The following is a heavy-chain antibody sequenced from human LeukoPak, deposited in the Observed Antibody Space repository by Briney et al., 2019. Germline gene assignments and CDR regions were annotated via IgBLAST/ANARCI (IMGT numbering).Heavy chain of an antibody. CDR1: GFTFSSYA. J-gene: IGHJ4*02. Sequence: GGSLRLSCAASGFTFSSYAMSWVRQAPGKGLEWVSGINASGGSTAYADSVKGRFTISRDNPRNTLYMQMNSLRAEDTALYYCAIMHPYYDGNGYWVQWGQGTLVTVSS. CDR2: INASGGST. CDR3: AIMHPYYDGNGYWVQ. V-gene: IGHV3-23*01. D-gene: IGHD3-22*01.